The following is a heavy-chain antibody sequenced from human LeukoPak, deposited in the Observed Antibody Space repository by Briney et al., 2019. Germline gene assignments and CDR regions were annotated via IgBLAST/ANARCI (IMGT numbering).Heavy chain of an antibody. V-gene: IGHV3-30-3*01. CDR3: ARDLRGYYGDSLNY. J-gene: IGHJ4*02. Sequence: GRSLRLSCAASGFTFSSYAMHWVRQAPGKGLEWVAVISYDGSNKYYADSVKGRFTISRDNSKNTLYLQMNSLRAEDTAVYYCARDLRGYYGDSLNYWGQGTLVTVSS. CDR1: GFTFSSYA. CDR2: ISYDGSNK. D-gene: IGHD4-17*01.